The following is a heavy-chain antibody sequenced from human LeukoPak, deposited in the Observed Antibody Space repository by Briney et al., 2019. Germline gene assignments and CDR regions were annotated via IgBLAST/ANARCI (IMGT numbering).Heavy chain of an antibody. Sequence: SETLSLTCAVSGYSISSGYYWGWIRPPPGKGPEWIGNIYHSGSTYYKPSLKSRVTISVDTSKNQFSLKLSSVTAADTAVYYCAGQGNCSSTSCYFSYYYYYMDVWGKGTTVTVSS. CDR1: GYSISSGYY. CDR3: AGQGNCSSTSCYFSYYYYYMDV. CDR2: IYHSGST. D-gene: IGHD2-2*01. J-gene: IGHJ6*03. V-gene: IGHV4-38-2*01.